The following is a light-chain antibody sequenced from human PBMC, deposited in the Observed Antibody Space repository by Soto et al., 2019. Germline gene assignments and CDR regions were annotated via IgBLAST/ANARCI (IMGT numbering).Light chain of an antibody. CDR3: QQYVSYPLT. CDR1: QSIGYW. Sequence: DIQMTQSPSTLSAFIGDRVTITCRASQSIGYWLAWYQQKPVKAPNLLISKASSLETGVPSRFSGIGSGTEFTLPISSLQPDDVAIYSCQQYVSYPLTFGGGTKVEIK. J-gene: IGKJ4*01. V-gene: IGKV1-5*03. CDR2: KAS.